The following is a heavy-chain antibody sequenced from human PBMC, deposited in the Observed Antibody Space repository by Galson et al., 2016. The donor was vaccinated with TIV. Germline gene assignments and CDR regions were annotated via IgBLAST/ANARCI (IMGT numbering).Heavy chain of an antibody. V-gene: IGHV5-51*01. CDR2: IYPGDSDT. D-gene: IGHD3-22*01. CDR1: GYSFSHYW. Sequence: QSGAEVKKPGESLKISCQASGYSFSHYWIGWVRQMPGKGLEWMGIIYPGDSDTRYSPSFRGQVTISADNSSNTAFLQWSSLTASDTAIYYCARADYYNSGFWGPGTLVTVSS. CDR3: ARADYYNSGF. J-gene: IGHJ4*02.